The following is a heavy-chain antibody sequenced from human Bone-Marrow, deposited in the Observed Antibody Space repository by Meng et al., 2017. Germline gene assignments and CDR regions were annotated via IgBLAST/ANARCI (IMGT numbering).Heavy chain of an antibody. Sequence: GESLKISCAASGFTFSSYAMHWVRQAPGKGLEWVAVISYDGSNKYYADSVKGRFTISRDNSKNTLYLQMNSLRAEDTAVYYCAGYSGYYYGFDYWGQGTLVTVSS. CDR2: ISYDGSNK. CDR3: AGYSGYYYGFDY. CDR1: GFTFSSYA. J-gene: IGHJ4*02. V-gene: IGHV3-30*04. D-gene: IGHD3-22*01.